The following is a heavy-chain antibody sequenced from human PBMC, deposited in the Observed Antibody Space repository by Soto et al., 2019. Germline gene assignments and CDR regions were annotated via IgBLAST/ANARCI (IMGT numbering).Heavy chain of an antibody. J-gene: IGHJ4*02. V-gene: IGHV3-7*04. CDR3: VRSSGWTGDY. D-gene: IGHD3-10*01. CDR1: GFTFSSHL. CDR2: IKEDGTEI. Sequence: SLRLSCVASGFTFSSHLMNWVRQVPGKGLEWVANIKEDGTEINYVDSVKGRFAISRDNAKNSLYLQMNSLRVDDTAVYHCVRSSGWTGDYWGQGILVTVSS.